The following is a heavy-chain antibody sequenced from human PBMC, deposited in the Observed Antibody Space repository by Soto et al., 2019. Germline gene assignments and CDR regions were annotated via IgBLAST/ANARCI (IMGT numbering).Heavy chain of an antibody. CDR2: IYFTGTT. CDR3: ARVRRIGMSGSPGDS. V-gene: IGHV4-38-2*01. J-gene: IGHJ4*02. CDR1: GYAISSGFY. Sequence: SETLSLTCDVSGYAISSGFYWAWIRQPPGKRLEWIGNIYFTGTTSYNPSLKTRVTMSVDTSKNQFSLRLSSVTAADTAVFYCARVRRIGMSGSPGDSWGQGTQVTVS. D-gene: IGHD3-10*01.